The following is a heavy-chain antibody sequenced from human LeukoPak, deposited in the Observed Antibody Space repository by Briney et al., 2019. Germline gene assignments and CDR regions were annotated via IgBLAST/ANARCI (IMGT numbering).Heavy chain of an antibody. CDR2: IYYSGST. CDR3: VRDYYYAMDV. J-gene: IGHJ6*02. V-gene: IGHV4-31*03. CDR1: GGSISSGGYY. Sequence: SETLSLTCTVSGGSISSGGYYWSWIRQHPGKGLEWIGYIYYSGSTYYDPSLKSRVTISVDTSKNQFSLQLNSVTPEDTAVYYCVRDYYYAMDVWGQGTTVTVSS.